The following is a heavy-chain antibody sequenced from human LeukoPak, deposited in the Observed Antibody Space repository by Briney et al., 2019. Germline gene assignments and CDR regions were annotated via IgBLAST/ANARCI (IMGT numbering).Heavy chain of an antibody. D-gene: IGHD2-15*01. Sequence: GASVKVSCKASGYTFTGYYMHWVRQASGQGLEWMGWINPNSGGTNYAQKFQGRVTMTRDTSISTAYMELSRLRSDDTAVYYCARYALVVVAATRSRTLNWFDPWGQGTLVTVSS. CDR2: INPNSGGT. J-gene: IGHJ5*02. CDR1: GYTFTGYY. V-gene: IGHV1-2*02. CDR3: ARYALVVVAATRSRTLNWFDP.